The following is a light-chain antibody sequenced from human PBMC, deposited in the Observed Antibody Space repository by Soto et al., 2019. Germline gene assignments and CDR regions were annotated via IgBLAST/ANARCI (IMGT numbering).Light chain of an antibody. CDR2: KAS. J-gene: IGKJ1*01. CDR3: QQYNSYRRT. V-gene: IGKV1-5*03. Sequence: DIQMPQSPSTLSASVGDRVPITCRASQSISSWLSWYQQKPGKAPKLLIYKASSLESGVPSRLSCSGSGTEFTLTISSLQPDDFATYYCQQYNSYRRTFGQGTKVEIK. CDR1: QSISSW.